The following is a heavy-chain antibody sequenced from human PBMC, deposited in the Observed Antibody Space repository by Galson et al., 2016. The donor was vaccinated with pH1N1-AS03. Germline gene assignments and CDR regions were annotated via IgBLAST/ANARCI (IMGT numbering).Heavy chain of an antibody. V-gene: IGHV3-48*02. Sequence: SLRLSCAASGFTFSSYSMNWVRQAPGKGLEWVSYISSSSSTIYYADSVKGRFTISRDNAKNSLYLQMNSLRYEDTAVYYCARELHYGWLVPGYWGQGTLVTVSS. CDR3: ARELHYGWLVPGY. D-gene: IGHD6-19*01. CDR2: ISSSSSTI. J-gene: IGHJ4*02. CDR1: GFTFSSYS.